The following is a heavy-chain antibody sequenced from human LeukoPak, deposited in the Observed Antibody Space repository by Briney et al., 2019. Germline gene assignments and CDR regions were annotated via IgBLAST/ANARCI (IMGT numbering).Heavy chain of an antibody. Sequence: GGSLRLSCAASGFTFSSYSMNWVRQAPGKGLEWVSSISSSSSYIYYADSVKGRFTISRDNAKNSLYLQMNSLRAEDTAVYYCARELRYFDTLDYWGQGTLVTVSS. CDR3: ARELRYFDTLDY. D-gene: IGHD3-9*01. J-gene: IGHJ4*02. V-gene: IGHV3-21*01. CDR2: ISSSSSYI. CDR1: GFTFSSYS.